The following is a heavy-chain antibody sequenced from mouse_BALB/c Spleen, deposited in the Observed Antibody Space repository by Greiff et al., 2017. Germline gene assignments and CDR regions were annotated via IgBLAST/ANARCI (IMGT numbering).Heavy chain of an antibody. Sequence: EVKLVESGGGLVQPGGSRKLSCAASGFTFSSFGMHWVRQAPEKGLEWVAYISSGSSTIYYADTVKGRFTISRDNPKNTLFLQMTSLRSEDTAMYYCARSNYCYDEYFDFWGQGTTLTVSS. J-gene: IGHJ2*01. CDR2: ISSGSSTI. V-gene: IGHV5-17*02. CDR3: ARSNYCYDEYFDF. D-gene: IGHD2-12*01. CDR1: GFTFSSFG.